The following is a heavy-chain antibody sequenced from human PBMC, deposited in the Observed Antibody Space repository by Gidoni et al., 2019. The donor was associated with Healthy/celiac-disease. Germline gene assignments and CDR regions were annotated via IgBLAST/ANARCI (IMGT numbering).Heavy chain of an antibody. J-gene: IGHJ6*02. CDR2: ISSSSSYI. V-gene: IGHV3-21*02. Sequence: EVQLGESGGGLVNAGGSLRLSCGASGFTFSSYSMNWVRQAPGKGMECVSSISSSSSYIDYAYSVKGRFTISRDNANNSLYLQMNSLRAEDTAVYYCAREDGMDVWGQGTTVTVSS. CDR3: AREDGMDV. CDR1: GFTFSSYS.